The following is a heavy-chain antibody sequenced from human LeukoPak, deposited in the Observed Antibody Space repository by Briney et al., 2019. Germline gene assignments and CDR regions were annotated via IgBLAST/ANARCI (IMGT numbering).Heavy chain of an antibody. Sequence: GASVKVSCKASGYTFTSYGISWVRQAPGQGLEWMGWISAYNGNTNYAQKLQGRVTMTTDTSTSTAYMELRSLRSDDTAVYYCARPSRGSGIRPGAFDIWGQGTMVTVSS. CDR3: ARPSRGSGIRPGAFDI. CDR1: GYTFTSYG. D-gene: IGHD1-26*01. CDR2: ISAYNGNT. J-gene: IGHJ3*02. V-gene: IGHV1-18*01.